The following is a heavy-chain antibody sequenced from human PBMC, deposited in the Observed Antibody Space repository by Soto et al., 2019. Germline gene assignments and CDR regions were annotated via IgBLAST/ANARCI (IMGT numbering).Heavy chain of an antibody. V-gene: IGHV1-46*01. CDR2: INPSGGSA. J-gene: IGHJ4*02. CDR3: ARDHDYGWGNYRYTADY. Sequence: QVQLVQSGAEVEGPGASVKVSCKASGYTFTEYYIHWVRQAPGQGLEWVGMINPSGGSARYALKFQATVTMTRDTSASTVYMELSSLRSEDTAVYYCARDHDYGWGNYRYTADYWGQGTLVTVSS. D-gene: IGHD3-16*02. CDR1: GYTFTEYY.